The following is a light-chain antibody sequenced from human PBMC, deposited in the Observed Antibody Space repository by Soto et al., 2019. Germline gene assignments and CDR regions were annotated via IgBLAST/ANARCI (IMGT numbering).Light chain of an antibody. CDR2: SKN. J-gene: IGLJ3*02. CDR1: TGQVTNAYY. Sequence: QAVVTQEPSLTVSPGGTVTLTCASSTGQVTNAYYPNWFQQKPGHAPRTLIYSKNNRHSWTPARFSGSLLGGKAALTLSGVQPEAEAEYYCLLHYVTSPPVFGGGTKVTVL. CDR3: LLHYVTSPPV. V-gene: IGLV7-43*01.